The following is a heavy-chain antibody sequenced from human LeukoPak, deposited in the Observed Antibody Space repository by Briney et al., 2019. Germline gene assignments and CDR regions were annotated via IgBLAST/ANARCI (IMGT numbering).Heavy chain of an antibody. V-gene: IGHV3-53*01. Sequence: PGGSLRLSCAASGFIVSSNYLSWVRQAPGKGLEWVSIIYRGANTYYADSVKGRFTISRDSSKNTLYLQMNSLRVEDTAVYYCAREGIVVAEEYYYGMDVWGQGTTVTVSS. D-gene: IGHD6-19*01. CDR1: GFIVSSNY. CDR2: IYRGANT. CDR3: AREGIVVAEEYYYGMDV. J-gene: IGHJ6*02.